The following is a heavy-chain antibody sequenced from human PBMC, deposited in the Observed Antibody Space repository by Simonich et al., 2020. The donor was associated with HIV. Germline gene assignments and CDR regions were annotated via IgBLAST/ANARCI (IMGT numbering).Heavy chain of an antibody. CDR3: ARGRKITGTYKWFDP. CDR2: INHSEYT. Sequence: QVQLQQWGAGLLKPSETLSLTCAVYVRPFTAYYWTRIRPPPGKGLEWIGDINHSEYTNDNPSLKSRLTIAIDTSKNQFSLKLTSVTAADTAVYYCARGRKITGTYKWFDPWGQGTLVTVSS. J-gene: IGHJ5*02. D-gene: IGHD1-7*01. V-gene: IGHV4-34*01. CDR1: VRPFTAYY.